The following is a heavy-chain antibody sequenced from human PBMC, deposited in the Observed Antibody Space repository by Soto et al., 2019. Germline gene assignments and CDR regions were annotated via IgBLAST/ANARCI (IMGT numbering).Heavy chain of an antibody. V-gene: IGHV5-51*01. CDR3: ARSLIPSVCFYGVWYKATGDFDY. J-gene: IGHJ4*02. CDR1: GYSFTSYW. D-gene: IGHD2-8*01. Sequence: PGESLKLSCKGSGYSFTSYWIGWVRQMPGKGLEWMGIIYPGDSDTRYSPSFQGQVTISADKSISTAYLQLSSLKASDTAMYYCARSLIPSVCFYGVWYKATGDFDYWGQGTLVTVSS. CDR2: IYPGDSDT.